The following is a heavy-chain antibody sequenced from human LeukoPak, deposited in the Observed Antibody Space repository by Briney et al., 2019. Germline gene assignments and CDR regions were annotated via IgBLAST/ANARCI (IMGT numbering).Heavy chain of an antibody. CDR3: ARQYSGYDSWFDP. D-gene: IGHD5-12*01. CDR2: IYPGDSDT. Sequence: GESLKISCQGSGYSFTSYWIAWVRQMPGKGLEWMGIIYPGDSDTRYSPSFQGQVTISVAKSISTAYLQWSSLKASDTAMYYCARQYSGYDSWFDPWGQGTLVTVAS. V-gene: IGHV5-51*01. J-gene: IGHJ5*02. CDR1: GYSFTSYW.